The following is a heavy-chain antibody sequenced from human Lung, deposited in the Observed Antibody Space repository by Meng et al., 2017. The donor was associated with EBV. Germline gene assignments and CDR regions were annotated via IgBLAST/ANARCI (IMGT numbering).Heavy chain of an antibody. CDR3: ARGGNFDP. CDR1: GNSFRPYT. Sequence: QVVLVQAGSDMKKPRASGNASCKATGNSFRPYTVKGVRQAHGRGLEWVDWISTNNGPPTYTQGFTGRFVFALDASVSPAYLQISSLKAEDSGGYYCARGGNFDPWGQGTLVTVSS. D-gene: IGHD2/OR15-2a*01. V-gene: IGHV7-4-1*02. J-gene: IGHJ5*02. CDR2: ISTNNGPP.